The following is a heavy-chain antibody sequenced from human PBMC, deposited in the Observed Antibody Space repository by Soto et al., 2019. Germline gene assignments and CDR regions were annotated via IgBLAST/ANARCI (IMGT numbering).Heavy chain of an antibody. Sequence: ASVKVSCKVSGYTFTSYDINWVRQATGQGLEWMGWMNPNSGNTGYAQKFQGRVTMTRNTSISTAYMELSSLRSEDTAVYYCAISWGYRETNWFDPWGQGTLVTV. V-gene: IGHV1-8*01. J-gene: IGHJ5*02. CDR2: MNPNSGNT. D-gene: IGHD1-26*01. CDR3: AISWGYRETNWFDP. CDR1: GYTFTSYD.